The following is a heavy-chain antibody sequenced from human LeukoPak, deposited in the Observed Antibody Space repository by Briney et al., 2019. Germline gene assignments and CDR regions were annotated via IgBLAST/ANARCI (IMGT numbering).Heavy chain of an antibody. CDR2: IYTSGST. V-gene: IGHV4-61*02. J-gene: IGHJ6*03. D-gene: IGHD3-10*01. CDR1: GDSISSGSYY. CDR3: AKGLRFLEWSILYGSGSYVPYYMDV. Sequence: SETLSLTCTVSGDSISSGSYYWSWIRQPAGKGLEWIGRIYTSGSTNYDPSLRSRVTISVDTSKNQFSLKLSSVTAADTAVYYCAKGLRFLEWSILYGSGSYVPYYMDVWGKGTTVTVSS.